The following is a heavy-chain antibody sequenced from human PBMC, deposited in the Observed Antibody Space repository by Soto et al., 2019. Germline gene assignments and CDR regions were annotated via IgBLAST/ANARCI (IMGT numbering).Heavy chain of an antibody. D-gene: IGHD1-26*01. CDR1: GGSITSYA. J-gene: IGHJ4*02. CDR2: INAGNGNT. CDR3: ARGWELHGLDY. V-gene: IGHV1-3*01. Sequence: GASVKVSCKASGGSITSYAMHWVRQAPGQRLEWMGWINAGNGNTKYSQKFQGRVTITRDTSASTAYMELSTLRSEDTAVYYCARGWELHGLDYWGQGTLVTVSS.